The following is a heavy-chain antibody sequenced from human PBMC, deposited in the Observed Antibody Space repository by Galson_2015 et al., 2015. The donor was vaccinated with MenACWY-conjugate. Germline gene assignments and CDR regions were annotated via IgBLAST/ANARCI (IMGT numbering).Heavy chain of an antibody. CDR2: INPGDSDT. Sequence: QSGAEVKKAGESLEISCKTSEYRFSNYWIAWVRQMPGKGLEWMGIINPGDSDTRYSPSLQGQVTISVDKSMSTAYLQWSSLKASDTAMYYCARHRAAGGGYYYGMDVWGQGTTVTVSS. CDR1: EYRFSNYW. CDR3: ARHRAAGGGYYYGMDV. D-gene: IGHD6-13*01. V-gene: IGHV5-51*01. J-gene: IGHJ6*02.